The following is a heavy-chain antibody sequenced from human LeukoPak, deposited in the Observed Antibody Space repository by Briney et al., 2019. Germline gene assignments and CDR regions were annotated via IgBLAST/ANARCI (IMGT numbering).Heavy chain of an antibody. CDR2: IKEDGSEK. Sequence: GGSLRLSCAASGFTFSDFAMSWVRQAPGKGLEWVANIKEDGSEKYYVDSVKGRFTISRDNAKNSLYLQMNSLRAEDTAVYYCARTIFYLVRRVWYYFDYWGQGTLVTVSS. CDR1: GFTFSDFA. CDR3: ARTIFYLVRRVWYYFDY. V-gene: IGHV3-7*01. J-gene: IGHJ4*02. D-gene: IGHD3-10*01.